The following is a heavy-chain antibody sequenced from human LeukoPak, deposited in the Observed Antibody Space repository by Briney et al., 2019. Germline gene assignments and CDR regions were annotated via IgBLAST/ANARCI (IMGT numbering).Heavy chain of an antibody. CDR2: INHSGST. CDR3: ARGPTVTTLYSFDY. Sequence: SETLSLTCAVYGESFSGYYWSWLRQPPGKGLEWIGEINHSGSTNYNPSLKSRVTISVDTSKNQFSLKLSSVTAADTAVYCCARGPTVTTLYSFDYWGQGTLVTVSS. J-gene: IGHJ4*02. V-gene: IGHV4-34*01. CDR1: GESFSGYY. D-gene: IGHD4-17*01.